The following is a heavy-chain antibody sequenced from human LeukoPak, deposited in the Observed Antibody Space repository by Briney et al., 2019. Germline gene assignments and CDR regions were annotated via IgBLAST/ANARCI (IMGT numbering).Heavy chain of an antibody. CDR1: GFTFSSYA. Sequence: GGSLRLSCAAAGFTFSSYAMSWVRQAPGKGLEWVSAISGSGGSTYYADSVKGRFTISRDNSKNTLYLQMNSLRAEDTAVYYCAKVGIYYYYGMDVWGQGTTVTVSS. CDR2: ISGSGGST. D-gene: IGHD2-15*01. J-gene: IGHJ6*02. V-gene: IGHV3-23*01. CDR3: AKVGIYYYYGMDV.